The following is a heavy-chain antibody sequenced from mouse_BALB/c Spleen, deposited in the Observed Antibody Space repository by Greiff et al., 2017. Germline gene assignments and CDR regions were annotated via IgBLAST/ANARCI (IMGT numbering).Heavy chain of an antibody. CDR3: AREKWFSFAY. V-gene: IGHV1S56*01. CDR1: GYTFTSYY. CDR2: IYPGNVNT. D-gene: IGHD2-2*01. J-gene: IGHJ3*01. Sequence: QVHVKQSGPELVKPGASVRISCKASGYTFTSYYIHWVKQRPGQGLEWIGWIYPGNVNTKYNEKFKGKATLTADKSSSTAYMQLSSLTSEDSAVYFCAREKWFSFAYWGQGTLVTVSA.